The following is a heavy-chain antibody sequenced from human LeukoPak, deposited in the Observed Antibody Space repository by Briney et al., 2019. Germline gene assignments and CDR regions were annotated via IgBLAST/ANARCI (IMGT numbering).Heavy chain of an antibody. Sequence: GGSLRLSCTASGFTFSNHARTWVPQAPGKELKGGSSMSSGGTYIYYADSVRGRFTISRDNAKNSLYLVMNSLRAEDTATYYCARDRPTGASRVFVVQWGQGTLVTVSS. CDR3: ARDRPTGASRVFVVQ. V-gene: IGHV3-21*01. J-gene: IGHJ4*02. CDR2: MSSGGTYI. D-gene: IGHD2-15*01. CDR1: GFTFSNHA.